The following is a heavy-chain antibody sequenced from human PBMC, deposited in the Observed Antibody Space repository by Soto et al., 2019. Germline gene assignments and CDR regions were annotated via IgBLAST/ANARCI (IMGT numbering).Heavy chain of an antibody. Sequence: QVQLVESGGGVVQPGRSLRLSCAASGFTFSSYAMHWVRQAPGKGLEWVAVISYDGSNKYYADSVKGRFTISRDNSKNRLYLQMTGLSVEDTVVYNCARDSSADYDFWSGYSFKGMAVWGKGTTVTVSS. CDR1: GFTFSSYA. D-gene: IGHD3-3*01. CDR3: ARDSSADYDFWSGYSFKGMAV. CDR2: ISYDGSNK. V-gene: IGHV3-30-3*01. J-gene: IGHJ6*04.